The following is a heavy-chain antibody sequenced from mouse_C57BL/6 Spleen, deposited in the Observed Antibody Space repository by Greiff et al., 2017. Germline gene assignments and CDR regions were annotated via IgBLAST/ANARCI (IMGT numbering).Heavy chain of an antibody. CDR2: ISHSGST. J-gene: IGHJ3*01. CDR3: TRSFYDYDWSWFAY. Sequence: DVKLQESGPGMVKPSQSLSLTCTVTGYSITSGYDWHWIRHFPGNKLEWMGDISHSGSTNYNPSLKSRISITQDTSKNHFFLMLNSVTTEDTATYYCTRSFYDYDWSWFAYWGQGTLVTVSA. V-gene: IGHV3-1*01. D-gene: IGHD2-4*01. CDR1: GYSITSGYD.